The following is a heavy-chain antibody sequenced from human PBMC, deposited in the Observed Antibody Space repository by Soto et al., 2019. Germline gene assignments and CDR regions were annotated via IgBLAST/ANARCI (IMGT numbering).Heavy chain of an antibody. CDR3: AKNPDRYCSSTSCHLFWYFDL. CDR2: ISGSGGST. J-gene: IGHJ2*01. CDR1: GFTFSSYA. V-gene: IGHV3-23*01. Sequence: EVQLLESGGGLVQPGGSLRLSCAASGFTFSSYAMSWVRQAPGKGLEWVSAISGSGGSTYYADSVKGRFTISRDNSKNTLYLQMNSLRAEDTAVYYCAKNPDRYCSSTSCHLFWYFDLWGRGTLVTVSS. D-gene: IGHD2-2*01.